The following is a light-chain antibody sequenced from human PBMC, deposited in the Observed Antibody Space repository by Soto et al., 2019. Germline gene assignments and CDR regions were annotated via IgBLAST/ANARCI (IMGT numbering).Light chain of an antibody. CDR3: QQYNSYPWT. V-gene: IGKV1-5*03. CDR2: KAS. J-gene: IGKJ1*01. CDR1: QSISSW. Sequence: DIQMTQSPSTLSASIGDRVNITCRASQSISSWLAWYQQKPGKAPKVLIYKASNLESGVPSRFSGSGSETEFTLTISSLQPDDFATYYCQQYNSYPWTFGQGTKVEIK.